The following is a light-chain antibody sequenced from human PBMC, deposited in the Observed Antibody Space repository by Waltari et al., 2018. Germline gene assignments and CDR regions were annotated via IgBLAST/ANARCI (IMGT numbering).Light chain of an antibody. V-gene: IGKV3D-20*01. CDR1: QSVDSSY. CDR3: QQYGSSPS. J-gene: IGKJ3*01. Sequence: EIVLTQSTATLSLSPGERATLSCGASQSVDSSYLAWYQQKPGLAPRLLIYDASSRSTGIPDRFSGSGSGTDFTLTIRGLEPEDSAVYYCQQYGSSPSFGPGTKVEIK. CDR2: DAS.